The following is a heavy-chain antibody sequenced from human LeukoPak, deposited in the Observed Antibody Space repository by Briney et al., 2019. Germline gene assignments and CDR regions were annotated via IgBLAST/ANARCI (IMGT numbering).Heavy chain of an antibody. Sequence: GGSLRLSCAASGFTFSSYGMHWVRQAPGKGLVWVSRINSDGSSTSYADSVKGRFTISRDNAKNTLYLQMNSLRAEDTAVYYCARDSGYDSYFDYWGQGTLVTVSS. V-gene: IGHV3-74*01. CDR3: ARDSGYDSYFDY. CDR2: INSDGSST. D-gene: IGHD5-12*01. CDR1: GFTFSSYG. J-gene: IGHJ4*02.